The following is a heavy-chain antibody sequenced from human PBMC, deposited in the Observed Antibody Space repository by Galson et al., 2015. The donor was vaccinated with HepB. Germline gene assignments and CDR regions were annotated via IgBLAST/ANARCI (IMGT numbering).Heavy chain of an antibody. CDR1: GFTFSNYG. D-gene: IGHD3-10*01. J-gene: IGHJ4*02. V-gene: IGHV3-30*18. CDR2: ILYDGSRK. Sequence: SLRLSCAASGFTFSNYGMHWVRQAPVKGLEWVAVILYDGSRKYYGDSVKGRFTISRDNSKHTLYLQMNSLTDEDTAVYYCAKDLDRGSGYFDYWGQGTLVTVSS. CDR3: AKDLDRGSGYFDY.